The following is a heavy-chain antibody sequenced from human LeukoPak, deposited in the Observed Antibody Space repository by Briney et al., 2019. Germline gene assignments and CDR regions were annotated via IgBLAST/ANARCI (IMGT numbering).Heavy chain of an antibody. CDR3: ARGLGYSGSRGSFDY. J-gene: IGHJ4*02. V-gene: IGHV4-59*12. CDR2: IHSSGRT. CDR1: GGPIDNYY. D-gene: IGHD1-26*01. Sequence: SETLSLTCTVSGGPIDNYYWSWIRQLSGKGLEWMTYIHSSGRTAYNPSLKDRVTISVDTSKNQFSLKLSSVTAADTAVYYCARGLGYSGSRGSFDYWGQGTLVTVSS.